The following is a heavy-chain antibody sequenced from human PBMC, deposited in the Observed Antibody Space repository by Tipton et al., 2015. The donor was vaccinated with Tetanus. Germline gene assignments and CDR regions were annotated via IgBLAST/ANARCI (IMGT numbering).Heavy chain of an antibody. D-gene: IGHD3-22*01. Sequence: TVSLTCTVSGGSISGGDYVWNWIRQPPGKGLEWIGLIYYSGSTSYNPSLKSRVTISVDTSKNQLSLKLTSVTAADTAVYYCARGAYSYDSSGYSYLLDPWGQGTLVTVSS. CDR2: IYYSGST. J-gene: IGHJ5*02. V-gene: IGHV4-61*08. CDR1: GGSISGGDYV. CDR3: ARGAYSYDSSGYSYLLDP.